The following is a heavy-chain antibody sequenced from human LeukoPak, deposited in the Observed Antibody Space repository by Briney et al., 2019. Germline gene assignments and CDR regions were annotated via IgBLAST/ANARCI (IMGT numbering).Heavy chain of an antibody. V-gene: IGHV4-34*01. CDR3: ARRGSYGFGY. CDR2: INHSGST. D-gene: IGHD5-18*01. J-gene: IGHJ4*02. Sequence: SETLSLTCAVYGGSFSGYYWSWIRQPPGEGLEWIGEINHSGSTNYNPSLKSRVTISVDTSKNQFSLKLSSVTAADTAVYYCARRGSYGFGYWGQGTLVTVSS. CDR1: GGSFSGYY.